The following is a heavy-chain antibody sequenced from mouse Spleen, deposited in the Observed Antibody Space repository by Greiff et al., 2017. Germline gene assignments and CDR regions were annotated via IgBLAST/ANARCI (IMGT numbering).Heavy chain of an antibody. J-gene: IGHJ3*01. D-gene: IGHD1-2*01. CDR3: ARHGTTALAY. CDR2: ISNGGGST. Sequence: EVQLVESGGGLVQPGGSLKLSCATSGFTFSDYYMYWVRQTPEKRLEWVAYISNGGGSTYYPDTVKGRFTISRDNAKNTLYLQMSRLKSEDTAMYYCARHGTTALAYWGQGTLVTVSA. CDR1: GFTFSDYY. V-gene: IGHV5-12*02.